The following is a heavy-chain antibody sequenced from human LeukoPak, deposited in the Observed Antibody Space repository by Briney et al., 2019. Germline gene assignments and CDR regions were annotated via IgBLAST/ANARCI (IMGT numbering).Heavy chain of an antibody. Sequence: PSETLSLTCAVYGGSFSGYYWSWIRQPPGKGLEWIGEINHSGSTNYNPSLKSRVTISVDTSKNQFSLKLSSVTAADTAVYYCASPVRSVDSLGTTSDYWGQGTLVTVSS. D-gene: IGHD4-17*01. J-gene: IGHJ4*02. CDR1: GGSFSGYY. CDR3: ASPVRSVDSLGTTSDY. CDR2: INHSGST. V-gene: IGHV4-34*01.